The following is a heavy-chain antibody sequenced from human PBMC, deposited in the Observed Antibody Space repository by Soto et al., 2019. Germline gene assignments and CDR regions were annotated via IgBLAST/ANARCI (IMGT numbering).Heavy chain of an antibody. J-gene: IGHJ6*02. CDR1: GYTFTSYV. V-gene: IGHV1-18*01. Sequence: GASVKVSCKAYGYTFTSYVISWVRQAPGQGLEWMGWINGYNGNTDYPQKVQGRVTMTTDTSTSTAYMELRSLRSDDTAVYYCAREGSAPYYYYGMDVWGQGTTVTVSS. CDR3: AREGSAPYYYYGMDV. D-gene: IGHD6-19*01. CDR2: INGYNGNT.